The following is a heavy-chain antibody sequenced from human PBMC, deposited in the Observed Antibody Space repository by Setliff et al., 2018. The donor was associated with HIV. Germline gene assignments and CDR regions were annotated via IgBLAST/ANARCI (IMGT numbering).Heavy chain of an antibody. CDR3: ARDVGLSYISSWLFYFDY. CDR1: GDSIRTGSYH. D-gene: IGHD6-13*01. CDR2: IYYSGST. J-gene: IGHJ4*02. V-gene: IGHV4-39*02. Sequence: PSETLSLTCNVSGDSIRTGSYHWGWIRQPPGKGLEWIGSIYYSGSTAYNWSLKSRVTISVDSSKSQFSLRLRSVTAADAAMYYCARDVGLSYISSWLFYFDYWGQGTPVAVSS.